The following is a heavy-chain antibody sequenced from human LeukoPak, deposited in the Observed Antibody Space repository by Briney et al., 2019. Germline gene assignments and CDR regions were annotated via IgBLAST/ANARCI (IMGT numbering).Heavy chain of an antibody. D-gene: IGHD3-22*01. V-gene: IGHV5-51*01. Sequence: GESLKISCKGSGYSFTSYWIGWVRQMPGKGLEWMGIIYPGDSDTRYSPSFQGQVTISADKSISTAYLQWSSLKASDTAMYYCARAHFNYYDSSGYTPFDYWGQGTLVTVSS. J-gene: IGHJ4*02. CDR3: ARAHFNYYDSSGYTPFDY. CDR1: GYSFTSYW. CDR2: IYPGDSDT.